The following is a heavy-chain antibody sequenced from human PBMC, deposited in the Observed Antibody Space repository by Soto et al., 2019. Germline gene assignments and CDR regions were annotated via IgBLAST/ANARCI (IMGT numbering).Heavy chain of an antibody. V-gene: IGHV3-30*18. CDR1: GFTFSSYG. J-gene: IGHJ4*02. CDR3: AKDHGYTYGWENFCDY. Sequence: QVQLVESGGGVVQPGGSLRLSCAASGFTFSSYGIHWVRQAPGKGLEWVSLISNDGSNKYYADSVKGRFTISRDNSKNTLYLQLNSLRADDTAVYDCAKDHGYTYGWENFCDYGGQGTLVAVSS. D-gene: IGHD5-18*01. CDR2: ISNDGSNK.